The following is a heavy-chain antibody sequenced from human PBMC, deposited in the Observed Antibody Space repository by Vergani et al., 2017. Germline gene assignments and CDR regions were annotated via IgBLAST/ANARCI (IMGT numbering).Heavy chain of an antibody. CDR1: GGSISSGGYY. Sequence: QVQLQESGPGLVKPSQTLSLTCTVSGGSISSGGYYWSWIRQHQGKGLEWIGYIYYSGSTYYNPSLKSRVTISVDTSKNQFSLKLSSVTAADTAVYYCARGIDPDTAMAPFDYWGQGTLVTVSS. CDR3: ARGIDPDTAMAPFDY. V-gene: IGHV4-31*03. CDR2: IYYSGST. J-gene: IGHJ4*02. D-gene: IGHD5-18*01.